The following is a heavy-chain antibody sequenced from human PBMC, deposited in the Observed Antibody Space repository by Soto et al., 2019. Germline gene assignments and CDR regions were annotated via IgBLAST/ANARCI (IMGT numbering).Heavy chain of an antibody. CDR3: ARGVKSFAP. CDR2: IYYSGST. Sequence: QVQLQESGPGLVKPSETLSLTCTVSGGSISSYYWGWIRQPPGKGLEWIGYIYYSGSTNYNPSLTRRVPIPVDTSKNLVSLELSSVAAADPAVNYCARGVKSFAPWGQGTLVTVPP. CDR1: GGSISSYY. V-gene: IGHV4-59*01. J-gene: IGHJ5*02.